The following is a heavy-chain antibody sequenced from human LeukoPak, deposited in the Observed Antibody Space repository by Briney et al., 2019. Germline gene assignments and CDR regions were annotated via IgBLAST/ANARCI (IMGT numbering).Heavy chain of an antibody. CDR3: ANLRTGMATIR. Sequence: PSETLSLTCAVYGGSFSGYYWSWIRQPPGKGLEWIGEINHSGSTNYNPSLKSRVTISVDTSKNQFSLKLSSVTAVDTAVYYCANLRTGMATIRWGQGTLVTVSS. V-gene: IGHV4-34*01. CDR2: INHSGST. CDR1: GGSFSGYY. D-gene: IGHD5-24*01. J-gene: IGHJ4*02.